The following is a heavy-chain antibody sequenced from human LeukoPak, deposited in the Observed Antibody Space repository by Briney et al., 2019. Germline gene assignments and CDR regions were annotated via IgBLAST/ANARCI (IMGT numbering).Heavy chain of an antibody. CDR2: FDPEDGET. J-gene: IGHJ5*02. D-gene: IGHD2-2*01. V-gene: IGHV1-24*01. Sequence: GASVMVSCKVSGYTLTELSMHWVRQAPGKGLEWMGGFDPEDGETIYAQKFQGRVTMTEDTSTDTAYMELSSLRSEDTAVYYCATSFKYERLVRGFDPWGQGTLVTVSS. CDR3: ATSFKYERLVRGFDP. CDR1: GYTLTELS.